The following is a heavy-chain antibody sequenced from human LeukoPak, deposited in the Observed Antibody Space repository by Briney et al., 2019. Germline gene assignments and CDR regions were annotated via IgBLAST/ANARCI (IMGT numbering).Heavy chain of an antibody. CDR3: ARSAGAFDY. V-gene: IGHV3-7*01. Sequence: GGSLRLSCAASGFTFSNYWMDWVRQAPGKGLEWVAKINQDGSQKYYVDSVKGRFTISRDNAKNSLYLQMNSLRAEDTAVYYCARSAGAFDYWGQGTLVTVSS. J-gene: IGHJ4*02. CDR2: INQDGSQK. CDR1: GFTFSNYW.